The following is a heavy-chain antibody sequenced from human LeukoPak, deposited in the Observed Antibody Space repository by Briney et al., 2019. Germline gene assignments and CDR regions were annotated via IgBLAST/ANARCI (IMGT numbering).Heavy chain of an antibody. CDR2: VFDSGGT. D-gene: IGHD6-13*01. V-gene: IGHV4-59*01. J-gene: IGHJ4*02. CDR3: ARGYSSSWNYFDY. Sequence: SETLSLTCAVYGWSFSGYYWSWIRQPPGKGLEWIGYVFDSGGTNYNPSLKSRVTISVDTSKKQFSLKLSSVTAADTAVYYCARGYSSSWNYFDYWGQGTLVTVSS. CDR1: GWSFSGYY.